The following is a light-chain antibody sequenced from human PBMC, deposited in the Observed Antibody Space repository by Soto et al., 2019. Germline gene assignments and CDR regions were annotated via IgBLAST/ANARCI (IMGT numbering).Light chain of an antibody. J-gene: IGLJ2*01. CDR2: DVS. CDR3: ASYTSRSIPVV. V-gene: IGLV2-14*01. CDR1: SSDVGGYNY. Sequence: QSVLTQPASVSGSPGQSITISCTGTSSDVGGYNYVSWYQQPPGKAPKLMIYDVSNRPSGVSNRFSGSKSGNTASLTISGLRAEDEADYYCASYTSRSIPVVFGGGTKLTVL.